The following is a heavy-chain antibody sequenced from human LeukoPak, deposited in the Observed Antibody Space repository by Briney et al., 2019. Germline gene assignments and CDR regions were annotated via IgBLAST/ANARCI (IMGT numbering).Heavy chain of an antibody. Sequence: SETLSLTCTVSGCSISSYYWSWIRQPAGKGLEWIGRYHTSGSTNYNPSLKSRVIMSVDTSKNQFSLKLSSVTAADTAVYYCARDPSAMVGFDYWGQGTLVTVSS. CDR3: ARDPSAMVGFDY. CDR2: YHTSGST. V-gene: IGHV4-4*07. D-gene: IGHD5-18*01. CDR1: GCSISSYY. J-gene: IGHJ4*02.